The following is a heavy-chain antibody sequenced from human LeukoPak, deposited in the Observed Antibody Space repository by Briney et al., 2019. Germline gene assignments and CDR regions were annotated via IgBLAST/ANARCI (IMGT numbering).Heavy chain of an antibody. Sequence: ASVKVSCKASGYTFTSYGISWVRQAPGQGLEWMGWISAYNGNTNYAQKLQGRVTMTRDTSTSTVYMELSSLRSEDTAVYYCARDPSYYDILTSMTRDYKYYYYYGMDVWGQGTTVTVSS. V-gene: IGHV1-18*01. CDR1: GYTFTSYG. CDR3: ARDPSYYDILTSMTRDYKYYYYYGMDV. D-gene: IGHD3-9*01. CDR2: ISAYNGNT. J-gene: IGHJ6*02.